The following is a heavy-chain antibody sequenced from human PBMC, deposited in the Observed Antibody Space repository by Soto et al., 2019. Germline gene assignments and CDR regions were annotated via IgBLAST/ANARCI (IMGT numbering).Heavy chain of an antibody. CDR3: ARDGGKAKVYCSGGSCYPHPQVYFQH. CDR2: IYSGGST. CDR1: GFTVSSNY. Sequence: EVQLVESGGGLIQPGGSPRLSCAASGFTVSSNYMSWVRQAPGKGLEWVSVIYSGGSTYYADSVKGRFTISRDNSKNTLYLQMNSLRAEDTAVYYCARDGGKAKVYCSGGSCYPHPQVYFQHWGQGTLVTVSS. J-gene: IGHJ1*01. D-gene: IGHD2-15*01. V-gene: IGHV3-53*01.